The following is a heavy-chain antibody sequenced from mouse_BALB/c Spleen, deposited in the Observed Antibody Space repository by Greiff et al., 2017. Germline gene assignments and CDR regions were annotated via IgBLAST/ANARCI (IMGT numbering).Heavy chain of an antibody. CDR3: ARSDYYGSSYWYFDV. V-gene: IGHV3-8*02. CDR1: GDSITSGY. D-gene: IGHD1-1*01. Sequence: VQLKQSGPSLVKPSQTLSLTCSVTGDSITSGYWNWIRKFPGNKLEYMGYISYSGSTYYNPSLKSRISITRDTSKNQYYLQLNSVTTEDTATYYCARSDYYGSSYWYFDVWGAGTTVTVSS. J-gene: IGHJ1*01. CDR2: ISYSGST.